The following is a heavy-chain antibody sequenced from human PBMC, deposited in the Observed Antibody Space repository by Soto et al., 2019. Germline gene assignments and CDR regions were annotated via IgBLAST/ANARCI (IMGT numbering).Heavy chain of an antibody. V-gene: IGHV4-59*01. J-gene: IGHJ4*02. Sequence: QVQLQESGPGLVKPSETLSLTCTVSGGSISVYYWSWIRQPPGKGLEWIGYIYNSGSTNSNPSLTRRVTISVDTSKNQFSLNLSSVTAADTAVYYCARVLSGVVDHHFDYWGQGTLVTVSS. CDR3: ARVLSGVVDHHFDY. D-gene: IGHD3-10*02. CDR1: GGSISVYY. CDR2: IYNSGST.